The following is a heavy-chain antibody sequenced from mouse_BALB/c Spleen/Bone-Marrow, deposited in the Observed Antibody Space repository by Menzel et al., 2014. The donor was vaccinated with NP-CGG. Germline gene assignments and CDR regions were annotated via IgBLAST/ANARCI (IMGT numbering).Heavy chain of an antibody. CDR3: TSGDPLYAMDY. J-gene: IGHJ4*01. Sequence: EVKLVESGAELVKPGASVNLSCTASGFNIKDTYMHWVKQRPEQGLEWIGWIDPANGNAKYDPNFQDKATITADTSSNTSYLHLSSLTSEDTAVYYRTSGDPLYAMDYWGQGTSVTVSS. CDR2: IDPANGNA. CDR1: GFNIKDTY. V-gene: IGHV14-3*02.